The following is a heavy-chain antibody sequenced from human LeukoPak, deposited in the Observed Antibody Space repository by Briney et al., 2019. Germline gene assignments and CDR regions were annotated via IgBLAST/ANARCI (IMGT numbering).Heavy chain of an antibody. J-gene: IGHJ4*02. CDR2: IYTSGST. V-gene: IGHV4-4*07. D-gene: IGHD6-19*01. CDR1: GGSISSYY. Sequence: PSETLSLTCTVSGGSISSYYWNWIRQPAGKGLEWVGRIYTSGSTNYNPSLKSRVSMSVDTSKNQFSLKLSSVTAADTAVYYCARGKVVAGTPGQNSWDYWGQGTLVTVSP. CDR3: ARGKVVAGTPGQNSWDY.